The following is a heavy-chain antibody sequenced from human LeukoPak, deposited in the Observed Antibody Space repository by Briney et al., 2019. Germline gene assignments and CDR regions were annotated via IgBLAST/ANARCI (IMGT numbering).Heavy chain of an antibody. V-gene: IGHV3-30*03. CDR2: VSYDGSEK. J-gene: IGHJ6*03. CDR3: ARDAYCSSTSCYLDV. CDR1: GFTFSSYG. Sequence: GRSLRLSCAASGFTFSSYGIHWVRQAPGKGLEWVAVVSYDGSEKYYADSVKGRLTISRDKSKNTVFLQMNSLRAEDTAVYYCARDAYCSSTSCYLDVWGKGTTVTVSS. D-gene: IGHD2-2*01.